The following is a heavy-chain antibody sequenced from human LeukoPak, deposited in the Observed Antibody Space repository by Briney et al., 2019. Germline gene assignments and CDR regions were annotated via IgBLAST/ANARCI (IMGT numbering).Heavy chain of an antibody. V-gene: IGHV3-53*01. CDR1: EFSVGSNY. Sequence: GGSLRLSCAASEFSVGSNYMTWVRQAPGKGLEWVSLIYSGGSTYYADSVKGRFTISRDNSKNTLYLQMNSLRAEDTAVYYCAKGNGDLGQWFDYWGQGTLVTVSS. J-gene: IGHJ4*02. CDR3: AKGNGDLGQWFDY. D-gene: IGHD4-17*01. CDR2: IYSGGST.